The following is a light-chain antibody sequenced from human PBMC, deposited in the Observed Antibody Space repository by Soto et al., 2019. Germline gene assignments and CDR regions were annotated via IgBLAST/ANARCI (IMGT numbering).Light chain of an antibody. J-gene: IGKJ4*01. V-gene: IGKV1-12*01. CDR3: QQANSFPLT. CDR1: QGISSW. CDR2: AAS. Sequence: MTQSPLSLPVTPGEPASITCRASQGISSWLAWYQQKPGKAPKLLIYAASSLQSGVPSMFSGRGSGTDFTLTISSLQPEDFATYYCQQANSFPLTFGGGTKVDIK.